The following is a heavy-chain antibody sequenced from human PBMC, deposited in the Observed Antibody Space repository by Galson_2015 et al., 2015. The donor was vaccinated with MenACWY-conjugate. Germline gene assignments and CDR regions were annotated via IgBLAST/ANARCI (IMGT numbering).Heavy chain of an antibody. CDR1: GFTFSSYA. CDR2: ISASGAST. Sequence: SLRLSCAASGFTFSSYAMTWVRQAPGKGLEWVLSISASGASTFYADSVKGRFTISRDNSKNTLDLQMNSLRAEDTPVYYCAKLNRELPYYFGMDVWGQGTTVTVSS. D-gene: IGHD1-26*01. CDR3: AKLNRELPYYFGMDV. J-gene: IGHJ6*02. V-gene: IGHV3-23*01.